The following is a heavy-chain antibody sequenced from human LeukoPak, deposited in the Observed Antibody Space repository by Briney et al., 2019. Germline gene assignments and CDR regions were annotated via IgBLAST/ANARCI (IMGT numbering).Heavy chain of an antibody. D-gene: IGHD3-3*01. CDR3: QSRYLEWLLEY. J-gene: IGHJ4*02. Sequence: SETLSLTCTVSGGSINSNNYYWGWTRQPPGKGLEWIGSIYSSGSAYHNPSLKSRVTISVDTSKNQFSLRLSSVTAADTAVYYCQSRYLEWLLEYWGQGTLVTVSS. CDR1: GGSINSNNYY. V-gene: IGHV4-39*01. CDR2: IYSSGSA.